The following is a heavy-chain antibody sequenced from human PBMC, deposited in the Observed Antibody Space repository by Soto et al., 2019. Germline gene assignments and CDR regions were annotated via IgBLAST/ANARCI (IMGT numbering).Heavy chain of an antibody. D-gene: IGHD1-26*01. J-gene: IGHJ3*02. Sequence: QVHLQQWGAGLLKPSETLSLTCAVYGGSFSGYYWSWIRQPPGKGLEWIGEINHSGSTNYNPSLKSRVSISVGTSNNQFSLKLSSVTAADTAVYYCAREWAFDIWGQGTMVTVSS. V-gene: IGHV4-34*01. CDR2: INHSGST. CDR3: AREWAFDI. CDR1: GGSFSGYY.